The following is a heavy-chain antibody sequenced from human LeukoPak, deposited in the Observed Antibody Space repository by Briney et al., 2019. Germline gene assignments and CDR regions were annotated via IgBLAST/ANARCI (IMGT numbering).Heavy chain of an antibody. J-gene: IGHJ4*02. V-gene: IGHV4-59*08. CDR3: ARLVYSSGWYRLDY. CDR1: GGSISSYY. Sequence: SETLSLTCTVSGGSISSYYWSWIRQPPGKGLEWIGNIYYSRSTNYNPSLKSRVTISVDTSKNQFSLKLSSVTAADTAVYYCARLVYSSGWYRLDYWGQGTLVTVSS. D-gene: IGHD6-19*01. CDR2: IYYSRST.